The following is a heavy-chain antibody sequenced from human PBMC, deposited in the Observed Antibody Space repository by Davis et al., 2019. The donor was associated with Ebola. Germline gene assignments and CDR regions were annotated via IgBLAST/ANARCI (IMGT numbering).Heavy chain of an antibody. V-gene: IGHV3-7*03. J-gene: IGHJ5*02. CDR1: GFSFSNHW. CDR2: IRQDGSEK. CDR3: AREAVWRFDP. Sequence: PGGSLRLSCAASGFSFSNHWMSWVRQAPGKGLEWVANIRQDGSEKHYVDSVKGRFTISRDNAKNSLYLQMNSLRAEDTAVYYCAREAVWRFDPWGQGTLVTVSS. D-gene: IGHD3-16*01.